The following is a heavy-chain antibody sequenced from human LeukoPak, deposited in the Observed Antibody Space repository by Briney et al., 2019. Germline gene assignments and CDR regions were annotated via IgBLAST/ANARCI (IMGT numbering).Heavy chain of an antibody. CDR1: GGSSSGYY. D-gene: IGHD3-22*01. Sequence: SETLSLTCAVYGGSSSGYYWSWIRQPPGKGLEWIGEINHSGSTNYNPSLKSRVTISVDTSKNQFSLKLSSVTAADTAVYYCARGPAGYYYDSSGYYWDYFDYWGQGTLVTVSS. CDR2: INHSGST. J-gene: IGHJ4*02. V-gene: IGHV4-34*01. CDR3: ARGPAGYYYDSSGYYWDYFDY.